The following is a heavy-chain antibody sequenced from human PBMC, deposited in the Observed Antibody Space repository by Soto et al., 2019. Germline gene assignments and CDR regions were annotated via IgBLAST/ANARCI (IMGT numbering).Heavy chain of an antibody. CDR3: AKDMSYDSSGYQTNYYYYGMDV. CDR1: GFTFDDYA. CDR2: ISWNSGSI. D-gene: IGHD3-22*01. V-gene: IGHV3-9*01. Sequence: EVQLVESGGGLVQPGRSLRLSCAASGFTFDDYAMHWVRQAPGKGLEWVSGISWNSGSIGYADSVKGRFTISRDNAKYSLYLQMNSLRAEDTALYYCAKDMSYDSSGYQTNYYYYGMDVWGQGTTVTVSS. J-gene: IGHJ6*02.